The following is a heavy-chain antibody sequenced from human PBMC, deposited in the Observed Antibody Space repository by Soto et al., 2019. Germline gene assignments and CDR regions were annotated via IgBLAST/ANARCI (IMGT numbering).Heavy chain of an antibody. V-gene: IGHV6-1*01. CDR3: AREDGYYDILTGYPYYYYGMDV. CDR1: GDSVSSNSAA. CDR2: TYYRSKWYN. Sequence: SQTLSLTCAISGDSVSSNSAAWNWIRQSPSRGLEWLGRTYYRSKWYNDYAVSVKSRITINPDTSKNQFSLQLNSVTPEDTAVYYCAREDGYYDILTGYPYYYYGMDVWGQGTTVTVS. J-gene: IGHJ6*02. D-gene: IGHD3-9*01.